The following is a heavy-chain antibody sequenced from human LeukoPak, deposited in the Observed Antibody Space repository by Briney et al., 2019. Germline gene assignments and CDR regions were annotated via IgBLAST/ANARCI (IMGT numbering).Heavy chain of an antibody. CDR1: GGSISSHY. V-gene: IGHV4-59*11. D-gene: IGHD3-10*01. CDR3: AREAMVRGALFDY. CDR2: IYYSGST. J-gene: IGHJ4*02. Sequence: SETLSLTCTVSGGSISSHYWSWIRQPPGKGLEWIGYIYYSGSTDYNPFLKSRVTISLDTSKNQFSLKLSSVTAADTAVYYCAREAMVRGALFDYWGQGTLVTVSS.